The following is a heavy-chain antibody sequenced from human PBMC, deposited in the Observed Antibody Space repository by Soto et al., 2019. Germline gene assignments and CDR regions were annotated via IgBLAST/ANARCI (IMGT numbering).Heavy chain of an antibody. V-gene: IGHV3-53*01. Sequence: GCMALSSAASGCTVRVDYMSWWRQAQGKGLEWVSVVDTGGSTYYADSVKGRFTISRDNSKNTLYLQMNSLRVGDTAVYYCARDQFYGSASYNYIYQYCYGMEVWGQGSTV. D-gene: IGHD3-10*01. CDR1: GCTVRVDY. J-gene: IGHJ6*01. CDR3: ARDQFYGSASYNYIYQYCYGMEV. CDR2: VDTGGST.